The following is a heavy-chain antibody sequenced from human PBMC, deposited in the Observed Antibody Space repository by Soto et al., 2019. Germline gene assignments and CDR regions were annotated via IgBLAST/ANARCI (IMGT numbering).Heavy chain of an antibody. CDR1: GFTFSSYW. D-gene: IGHD1-1*01. J-gene: IGHJ4*02. V-gene: IGHV3-7*01. CDR2: INQDGNED. Sequence: AGGSLRLSCAACGFTFSSYWMNWVRQAPGKGLEWVANINQDGNEDNLLDSVKGRFTISRDNAKNSLSLQMNSLRVDDTAVYYCARTGDGHHDFLDYWGQGALVTVSS. CDR3: ARTGDGHHDFLDY.